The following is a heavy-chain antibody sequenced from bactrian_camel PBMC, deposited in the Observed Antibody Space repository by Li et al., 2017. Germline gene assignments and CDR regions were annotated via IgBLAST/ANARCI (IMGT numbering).Heavy chain of an antibody. CDR1: EYMASIFRASSFC. Sequence: HVQLVESGGDSVLAGGSLRLSCASSEYMASIFRASSFCMGWFRRAPGKEREKVATLDSDGRTSYADSVKGRFTISKGNAKNILYLEVNRLKPDDSAMYYCARGSQWAKVDDPYDVRYWGQGTQVTVS. V-gene: IGHV3S53*01. CDR3: ARGSQWAKVDDPYDVRY. J-gene: IGHJ4*01. CDR2: LDSDGRT. D-gene: IGHD3*01.